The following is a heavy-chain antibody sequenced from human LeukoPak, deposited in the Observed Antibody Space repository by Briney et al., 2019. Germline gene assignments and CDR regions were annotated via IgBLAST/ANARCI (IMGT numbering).Heavy chain of an antibody. D-gene: IGHD6-13*01. Sequence: GGSLRLSCAASGFTFSTYSMNWVRQAPGKGLEWVSSISSSSTYIYYADSVKGRFTISRDNAKNSLSLQMNSLRAEDTAVYYCGSSLAAYYMDVWGKGTTVTVSS. V-gene: IGHV3-21*01. J-gene: IGHJ6*03. CDR1: GFTFSTYS. CDR2: ISSSSTYI. CDR3: GSSLAAYYMDV.